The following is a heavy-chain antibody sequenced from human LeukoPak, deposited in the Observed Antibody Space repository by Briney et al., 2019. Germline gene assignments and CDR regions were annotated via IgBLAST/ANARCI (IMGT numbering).Heavy chain of an antibody. V-gene: IGHV1-2*02. Sequence: ASVKVSCKASGYTFTSYYMHWVRQAPGQGLEWMGWINPHSGDTDYAQKFQGRVTMTRDTSISTAYMELSRLRSDDTAVYYCARWGGHCTSGLCYYFDCWGQGTLVTVSS. CDR1: GYTFTSYY. CDR2: INPHSGDT. CDR3: ARWGGHCTSGLCYYFDC. J-gene: IGHJ4*02. D-gene: IGHD2-8*01.